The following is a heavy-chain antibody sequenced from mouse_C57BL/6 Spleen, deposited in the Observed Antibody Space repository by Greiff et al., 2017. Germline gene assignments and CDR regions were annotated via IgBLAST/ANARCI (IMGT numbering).Heavy chain of an antibody. Sequence: QVQLQQPGAELVKPGASVKLSCKASGYTFTSYWMQWVKQRPGQGLEWIGEIDPSDSYTNYNQKFKGKATLTVDTASSTAYMQLSSLTSEDSAVYYCARWGLLSGRYFDVWGTGTTVTVSS. J-gene: IGHJ1*03. D-gene: IGHD3-1*01. V-gene: IGHV1-50*01. CDR1: GYTFTSYW. CDR2: IDPSDSYT. CDR3: ARWGLLSGRYFDV.